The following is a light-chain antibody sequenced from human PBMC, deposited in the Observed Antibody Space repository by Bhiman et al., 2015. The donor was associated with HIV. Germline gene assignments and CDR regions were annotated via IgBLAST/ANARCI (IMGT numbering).Light chain of an antibody. Sequence: SYELTQPPSVSVSPGQTARITCSGDALTKKYAYWYQQRPGQAPVLVIYKDTERPSGIPERFSGSNFGNTATLTISRVESGDEADYYCQVWDSSTDLFFGGGTKLTVL. CDR3: QVWDSSTDLF. J-gene: IGLJ2*01. CDR1: ALTKKY. V-gene: IGLV3-25*02. CDR2: KDT.